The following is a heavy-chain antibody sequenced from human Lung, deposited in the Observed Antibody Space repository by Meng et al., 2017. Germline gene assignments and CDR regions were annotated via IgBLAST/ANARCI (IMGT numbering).Heavy chain of an antibody. CDR2: IDPKSDNT. J-gene: IGHJ4*02. Sequence: QGQLKQCWPEGKKPGASVKVSCKASGYTFAAYWIQWVRQAPGQGLEWMGRIDPKSDNTHYAQKFQGRVTMTRDTSISTAYMELSGLRSDDTAVYYCARDEDISAAGYLLGDFWGQGALVTVSS. CDR3: ARDEDISAAGYLLGDF. D-gene: IGHD6-13*01. V-gene: IGHV1-2*06. CDR1: GYTFAAYW.